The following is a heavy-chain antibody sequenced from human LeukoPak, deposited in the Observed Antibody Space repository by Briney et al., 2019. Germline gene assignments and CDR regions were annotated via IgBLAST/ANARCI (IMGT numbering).Heavy chain of an antibody. CDR3: AKSSLGYYDFWSGDYYFDY. D-gene: IGHD3-3*01. CDR1: GFTFDDYA. CDR2: ISWDGGST. Sequence: GGSLRLSCAASGFTFDDYAMHWVRHAPGKGLEWVSLISWDGGSTYYADSVKGRFTISRDNSKNSLYLQMNSLRAEDTALYYCAKSSLGYYDFWSGDYYFDYWGQGTLVTVSS. V-gene: IGHV3-43D*04. J-gene: IGHJ4*02.